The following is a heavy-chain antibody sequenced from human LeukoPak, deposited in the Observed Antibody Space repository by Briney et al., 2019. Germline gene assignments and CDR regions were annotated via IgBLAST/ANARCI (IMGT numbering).Heavy chain of an antibody. V-gene: IGHV1-46*01. D-gene: IGHD3-3*01. CDR1: GYTFTSYY. CDR2: INPSGGST. J-gene: IGHJ6*02. Sequence: ASVKVSCKASGYTFTSYYMHWVRQAPGQGLEWMGIINPSGGSTSYAQKFQGRVTMTRNTSISTAYMELSSLRSEDTAVYYCAREGGVLRFLEWLPYYYGMDVWGQGTTVTVSS. CDR3: AREGGVLRFLEWLPYYYGMDV.